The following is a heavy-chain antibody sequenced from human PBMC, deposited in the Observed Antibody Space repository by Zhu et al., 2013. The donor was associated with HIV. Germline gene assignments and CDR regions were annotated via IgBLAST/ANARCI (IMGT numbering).Heavy chain of an antibody. D-gene: IGHD3-22*01. J-gene: IGHJ3*02. V-gene: IGHV1-8*01. Sequence: QVQLVQSGAEVKKPGASVKVSCKASGYTFTTFDINWVRQATGQGLEWMGWMNPNSGNTGYTRKFQGRVTMTRNTSISTAYMELSSLRAEDTAVYYCAMTYYYDSSAYYYSREDSFDIWGQGTMVTVSS. CDR2: MNPNSGNT. CDR1: GYTFTTFD. CDR3: AMTYYYDSSAYYYSREDSFDI.